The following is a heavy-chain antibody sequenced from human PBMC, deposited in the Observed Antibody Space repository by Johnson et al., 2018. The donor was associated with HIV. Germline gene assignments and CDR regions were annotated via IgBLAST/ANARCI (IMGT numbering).Heavy chain of an antibody. V-gene: IGHV3-66*01. Sequence: VQLVESGGGVVQPGRSLRLSCAASGFTFSSYAMHWVRQAPGKGLEWVSLIYSGGSTYYTDSVKGRFTISRDNSKNTLYLQMNSLRAEDPAVYYCARATYTDNHGRRRRDDAFDIWDQGTMVTVSS. CDR2: IYSGGST. D-gene: IGHD3-16*01. CDR3: ARATYTDNHGRRRRDDAFDI. CDR1: GFTFSSYA. J-gene: IGHJ3*02.